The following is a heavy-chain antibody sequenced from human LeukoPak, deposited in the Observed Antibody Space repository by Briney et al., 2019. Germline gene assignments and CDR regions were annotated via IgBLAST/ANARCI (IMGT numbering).Heavy chain of an antibody. Sequence: GGSLRLSCAASGFTVSNNYMSWVRQAPGKGLEWVSFISSSSSYIYYADSVKGRFTISRDNAKNSLYLQMNSLRAEDTAVYYCARAYYDFWSGYYPPYYYYMDVWGKGTTVTVSS. CDR2: ISSSSSYI. CDR1: GFTVSNNY. J-gene: IGHJ6*03. D-gene: IGHD3-3*01. V-gene: IGHV3-21*01. CDR3: ARAYYDFWSGYYPPYYYYMDV.